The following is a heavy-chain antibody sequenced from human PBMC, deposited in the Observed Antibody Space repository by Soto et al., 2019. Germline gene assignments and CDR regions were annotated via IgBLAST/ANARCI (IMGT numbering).Heavy chain of an antibody. D-gene: IGHD6-13*01. J-gene: IGHJ4*02. CDR1: GFTFSSYA. CDR2: ISGSGGST. V-gene: IGHV3-23*01. Sequence: EVQLLESGGGLVQPGGSLRLSCAASGFTFSSYAMSWVRQAPGKGLEWVSAISGSGGSTYYADSGKGRFTISRDNSKNTLYLQMNSLRAEDRAVYYCAKGYSRRWYGNFDYWGQGTLVTVSS. CDR3: AKGYSRRWYGNFDY.